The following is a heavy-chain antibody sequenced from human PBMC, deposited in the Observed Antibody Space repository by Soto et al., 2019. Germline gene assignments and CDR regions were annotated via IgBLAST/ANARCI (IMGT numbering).Heavy chain of an antibody. Sequence: SETLSLTCTVSGDSISRGAYYWSWIRQHPGKGLEWIGYISYSGRTYYNPSLKSRLTISLDTSENQFSLKLTSVTAADTAVYYCASTYYNASSGPFDYWRQGTLVTDSS. D-gene: IGHD3-22*01. V-gene: IGHV4-31*03. CDR3: ASTYYNASSGPFDY. CDR1: GDSISRGAYY. CDR2: ISYSGRT. J-gene: IGHJ4*02.